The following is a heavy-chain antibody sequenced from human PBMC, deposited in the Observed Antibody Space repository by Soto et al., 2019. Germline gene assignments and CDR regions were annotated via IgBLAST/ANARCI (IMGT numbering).Heavy chain of an antibody. CDR1: GGSISSSSYY. CDR2: IYYSGST. CDR3: ARPYCSSTSCYGAYYFDY. V-gene: IGHV4-39*01. J-gene: IGHJ4*02. Sequence: SETLSLTCTVSGGSISSSSYYWGWIRQPPGKGLEWIGSIYYSGSTYYNPSLKSRVTISVDTSKNQFSLKLSSVTAADTAVYYCARPYCSSTSCYGAYYFDYWGQGTLVTVSS. D-gene: IGHD2-2*01.